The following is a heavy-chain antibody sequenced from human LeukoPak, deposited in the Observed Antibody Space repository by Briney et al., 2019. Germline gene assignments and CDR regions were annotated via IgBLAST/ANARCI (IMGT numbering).Heavy chain of an antibody. J-gene: IGHJ5*02. CDR3: ARSVGGSGSYYHWFDP. CDR2: IYYSGST. V-gene: IGHV4-59*01. CDR1: GGSISSYY. D-gene: IGHD3-10*01. Sequence: SETLSLTCTVSGGSISSYYWSWIRQPPGKGLEWIGYIYYSGSTNYNPSLKSRVTISVDTSRNQFSLKLSSVTAADTAVYYCARSVGGSGSYYHWFDPWGQGTLVTVSS.